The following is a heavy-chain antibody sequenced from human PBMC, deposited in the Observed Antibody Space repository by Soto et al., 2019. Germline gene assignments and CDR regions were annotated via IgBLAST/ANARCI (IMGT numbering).Heavy chain of an antibody. D-gene: IGHD3-22*01. J-gene: IGHJ3*02. CDR1: GYTFPRYD. V-gene: IGHV1-8*01. CDR3: ARGQKGYYDSSQGAFDI. CDR2: MNPNSGNT. Sequence: ASVKVSCKGSGYTFPRYDINWVRQAPGQGLEWMGWMNPNSGNTGYAQKFQGRVTMTRNTSISTAYMELSGLRSEDTAVYYCARGQKGYYDSSQGAFDIWGQGTMVTVSS.